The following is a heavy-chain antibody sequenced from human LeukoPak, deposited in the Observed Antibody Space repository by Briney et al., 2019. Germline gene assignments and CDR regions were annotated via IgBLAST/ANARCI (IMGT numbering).Heavy chain of an antibody. V-gene: IGHV1-24*01. CDR3: ATVALITMVRANWFDP. CDR1: GYTLTELS. J-gene: IGHJ5*02. CDR2: FDPEDGET. D-gene: IGHD3-10*01. Sequence: ASVKVSCKVSGYTLTELSMHWVRQAPGKGLEWMGGFDPEDGETIYAQKFQGRVTMTEDTSTDTAYMELSSLRSEDTAVYYCATVALITMVRANWFDPWGQGTLVTVSS.